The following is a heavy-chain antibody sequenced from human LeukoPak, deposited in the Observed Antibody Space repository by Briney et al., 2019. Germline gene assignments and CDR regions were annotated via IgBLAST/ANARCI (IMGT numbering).Heavy chain of an antibody. Sequence: SETLSLTCAVYGGSLNGHYWSWIRQPPGKGLEWIGEGSDSGGTKFNPSLKSRVTISADTSKNQFSLKLSSVTAADTAVYYCAKNGQSGFSFDPWGQGTLVTVSS. CDR2: GSDSGGT. CDR1: GGSLNGHY. CDR3: AKNGQSGFSFDP. J-gene: IGHJ5*02. D-gene: IGHD2-8*01. V-gene: IGHV4-34*01.